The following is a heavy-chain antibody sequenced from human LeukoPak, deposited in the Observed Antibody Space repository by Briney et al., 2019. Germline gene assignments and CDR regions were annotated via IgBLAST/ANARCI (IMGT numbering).Heavy chain of an antibody. Sequence: PGRSLRLSCAASGFTFSSYDMHWVRQVPGKGLEWVAIISYDGGNKYYVDSVKGRFTISRDNSKNTFYLQMNSLRAEDTAVYYCAKESSSWYFFDYWGQGTLVTVSS. J-gene: IGHJ4*02. CDR2: ISYDGGNK. CDR1: GFTFSSYD. V-gene: IGHV3-30*18. CDR3: AKESSSWYFFDY. D-gene: IGHD6-13*01.